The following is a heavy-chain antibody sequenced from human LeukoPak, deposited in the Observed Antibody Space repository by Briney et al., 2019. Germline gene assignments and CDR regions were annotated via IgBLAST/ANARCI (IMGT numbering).Heavy chain of an antibody. CDR1: DGSISNYD. V-gene: IGHV4-59*01. J-gene: IGHJ4*02. Sequence: KPSETLSLTCSVSDGSISNYDWSWIRQPPGKGLEWIGYIYYSGSTNYNPSLKSRVTISVDTSKSQFSLKVSSVTAADTAVYYCARGRNWFDYWGQGTRVTVSS. D-gene: IGHD1-20*01. CDR2: IYYSGST. CDR3: ARGRNWFDY.